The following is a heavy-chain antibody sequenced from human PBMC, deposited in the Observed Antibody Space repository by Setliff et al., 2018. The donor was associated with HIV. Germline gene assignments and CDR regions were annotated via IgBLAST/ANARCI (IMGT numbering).Heavy chain of an antibody. CDR3: ARQAWHSGRKGYFVDY. Sequence: SETLSLTCVISGGSMGSHYWSWIRQSPGKGLEWIGNIHYTGISDINPSLKRRATKSLDRPKNQFSLKLSSVTAADTAVYYCARQAWHSGRKGYFVDYWGQGTLVTVPQ. V-gene: IGHV4-59*08. CDR1: GGSMGSHY. CDR2: IHYTGIS. D-gene: IGHD2-15*01. J-gene: IGHJ4*02.